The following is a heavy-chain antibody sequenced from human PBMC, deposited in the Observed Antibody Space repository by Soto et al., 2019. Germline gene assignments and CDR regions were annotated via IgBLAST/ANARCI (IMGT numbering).Heavy chain of an antibody. J-gene: IGHJ3*02. CDR1: GGTFSSYA. Sequence: SVKVSCKASGGTFSSYAISWVRQAPGQGLEWMGGIIPIFGTANYAQKFQGRVTITAGKSTSTAYMELSSLRSEDTAVYYCARVLYEGGGAAFDIWGQGTMVTVSS. V-gene: IGHV1-69*06. D-gene: IGHD2-21*01. CDR3: ARVLYEGGGAAFDI. CDR2: IIPIFGTA.